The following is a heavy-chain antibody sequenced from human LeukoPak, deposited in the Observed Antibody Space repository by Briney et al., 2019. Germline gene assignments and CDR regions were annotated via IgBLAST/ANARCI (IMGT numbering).Heavy chain of an antibody. J-gene: IGHJ3*02. CDR3: ARGRTTMIVVVDAFDI. CDR2: ISAYNGNT. V-gene: IGHV1-18*01. CDR1: GYTFTRYG. D-gene: IGHD3-22*01. Sequence: GASVKVSCKASGYTFTRYGISWVRQAPGQGLEWMGWISAYNGNTNYAQKLQGRVTMTTDTSTSTAYMELRSLRSDDTAVYYCARGRTTMIVVVDAFDIWGQGPMVTVSS.